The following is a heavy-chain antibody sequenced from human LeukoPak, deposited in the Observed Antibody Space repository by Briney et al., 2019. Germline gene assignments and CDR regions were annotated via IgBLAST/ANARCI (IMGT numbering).Heavy chain of an antibody. CDR3: ARDRSEYTFDD. CDR2: ISATGNYI. D-gene: IGHD5-18*01. CDR1: GFIFSSYS. V-gene: IGHV3-21*01. J-gene: IGHJ4*02. Sequence: PGGSLRLSCAASGFIFSSYSMNWVRQAPGKGLEWVSSISATGNYIYYADSVKGRFTISRDNAKNSLYLQMNSLRAEDTAVYYCARDRSEYTFDDWGQGTLVTVSS.